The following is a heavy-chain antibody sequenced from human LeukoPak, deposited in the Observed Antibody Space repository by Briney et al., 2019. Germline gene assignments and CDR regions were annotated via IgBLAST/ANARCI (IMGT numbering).Heavy chain of an antibody. J-gene: IGHJ3*02. D-gene: IGHD3-22*01. CDR3: ARPMIVVGNDAFDI. V-gene: IGHV3-9*01. CDR2: ISWNSGSI. CDR1: GFTFDDYA. Sequence: GGSLRLSCAASGFTFDDYAMHWVRQAPGKGLEWVSGISWNSGSIGYADSVKGRFTISRDNAKNSLYLQMNSLRAEDTALYYCARPMIVVGNDAFDIWGQGTMVTVSS.